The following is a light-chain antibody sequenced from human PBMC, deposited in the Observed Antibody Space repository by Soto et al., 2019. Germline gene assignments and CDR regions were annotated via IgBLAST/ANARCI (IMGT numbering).Light chain of an antibody. Sequence: DIQMTQSPSSLSASVGDRVTITCRGSQGISSWLAWYQQKPGQAPRLLSYKASSLVSAVPSRFSGSGSGTEFTLTISSLQPDDFATYYCQLHKTFGQGTKVDNK. V-gene: IGKV1-5*03. CDR1: QGISSW. J-gene: IGKJ1*01. CDR3: QLHKT. CDR2: KAS.